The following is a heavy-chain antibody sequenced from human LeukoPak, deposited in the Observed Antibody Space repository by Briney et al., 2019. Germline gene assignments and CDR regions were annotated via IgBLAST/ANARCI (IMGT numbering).Heavy chain of an antibody. CDR3: AKEAERYFDY. Sequence: PGGSLRLSCTASGFSFSSYWMHWVRQAPGKGLVWVSRINSVGSSTNYADSVKGRFTISRDNAKNTLYLQMNSLRAEDTAVYYCAKEAERYFDYWGQGTLVTVSS. J-gene: IGHJ4*02. CDR2: INSVGSST. V-gene: IGHV3-74*01. D-gene: IGHD1-26*01. CDR1: GFSFSSYW.